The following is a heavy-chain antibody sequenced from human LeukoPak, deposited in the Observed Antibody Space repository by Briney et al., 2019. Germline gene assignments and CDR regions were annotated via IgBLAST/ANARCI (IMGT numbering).Heavy chain of an antibody. J-gene: IGHJ4*02. Sequence: SETLSLTCAVYGGSFSGYYWSWIRQPPGKGLEWIGEINHSGSTNYNPSLKSRVTISVDTSKNQFSLKLSSVTAADTAVYYCARDIGYYDESVDYWGQGTLVTVSS. CDR2: INHSGST. CDR3: ARDIGYYDESVDY. V-gene: IGHV4-34*01. D-gene: IGHD3-22*01. CDR1: GGSFSGYY.